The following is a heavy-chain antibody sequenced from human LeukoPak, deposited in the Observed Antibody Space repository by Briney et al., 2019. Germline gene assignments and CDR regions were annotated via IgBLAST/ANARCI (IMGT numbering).Heavy chain of an antibody. V-gene: IGHV3-23*01. Sequence: PGGSLRLSCAASGFTFSMYAMSSVRQAPGKGLEWVSGISGSGVSTYYADSVRGRFTISRDNSKKTLHLPMNSLRDEDTAVYYCASICEFVVLPSLEASGEGTTVTVSS. CDR2: ISGSGVST. D-gene: IGHD2-8*01. J-gene: IGHJ6*04. CDR1: GFTFSMYA. CDR3: ASICEFVVLPSLEA.